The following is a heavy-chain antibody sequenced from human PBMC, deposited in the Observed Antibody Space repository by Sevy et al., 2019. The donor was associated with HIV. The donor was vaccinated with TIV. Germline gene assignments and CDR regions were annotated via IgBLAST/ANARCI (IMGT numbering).Heavy chain of an antibody. J-gene: IGHJ4*02. CDR2: ISSGSSYI. CDR1: GFTFSYYN. CDR3: ARNLDYYASGPPDS. Sequence: GESLKISCAASGFTFSYYNMNWVRQAPGKGLEWVSSISSGSSYIFYVVSVKGRFTISRDNAKDSLFLQMNSLRAEDTAVYYCARNLDYYASGPPDSWGRGTLVTVSS. V-gene: IGHV3-21*01. D-gene: IGHD3-10*01.